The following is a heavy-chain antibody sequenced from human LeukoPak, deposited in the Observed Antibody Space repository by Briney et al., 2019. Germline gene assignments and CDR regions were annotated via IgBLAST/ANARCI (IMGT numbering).Heavy chain of an antibody. Sequence: SETLSLTCTVSGGSISSSSYYWGWIRQPPGKGLEWIGSIYYSGSTYYNPSLKSRVIISVDTSKNQFSLKLSSVTAADTAVYYCARSIFGVVMGDYWGQGTLVTVSS. CDR3: ARSIFGVVMGDY. V-gene: IGHV4-39*01. CDR1: GGSISSSSYY. CDR2: IYYSGST. J-gene: IGHJ4*02. D-gene: IGHD3-3*01.